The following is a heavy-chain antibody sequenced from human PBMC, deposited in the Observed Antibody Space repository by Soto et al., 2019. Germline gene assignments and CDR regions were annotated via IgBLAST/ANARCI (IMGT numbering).Heavy chain of an antibody. D-gene: IGHD3-10*01. J-gene: IGHJ4*02. CDR1: GFSFSTYG. CDR2: IWYDGSNK. CDR3: ATGSEYYFDH. V-gene: IGHV3-33*01. Sequence: QVQLVESGGGVFQPGRSLRLSCAASGFSFSTYGMHWVRQAPGKGLEWVAVIWYDGSNKYYEDSVKGRFTISRDNSKNTLYLQMGSLRAEDTAVYYCATGSEYYFDHWGQGTLVTVSS.